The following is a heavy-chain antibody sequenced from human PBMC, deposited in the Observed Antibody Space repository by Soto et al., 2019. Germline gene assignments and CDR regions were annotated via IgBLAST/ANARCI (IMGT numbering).Heavy chain of an antibody. CDR1: GYTFTGDY. CDR3: AREFTSSSAWFDP. Sequence: ASVKVSCKASGYTFTGDYIHWVRQAPGQGLKWMGWINPNSGDTNYAQKFQGRVTMTRDKSISTAYMELSRLRSDDTAVFYCAREFTSSSAWFDPWGQGTLVTVSS. J-gene: IGHJ5*02. V-gene: IGHV1-2*02. CDR2: INPNSGDT. D-gene: IGHD6-6*01.